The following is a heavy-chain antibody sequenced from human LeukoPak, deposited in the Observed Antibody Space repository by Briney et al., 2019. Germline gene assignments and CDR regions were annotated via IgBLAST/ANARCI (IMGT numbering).Heavy chain of an antibody. J-gene: IGHJ4*02. CDR3: ARVNINNWHSCDY. CDR2: IYHSGSP. CDR1: GASIISNNW. V-gene: IGHV4-4*02. D-gene: IGHD1-1*01. Sequence: SETLSLTCAVSGASIISNNWCGWVRHPPRKGLGWIGEIYHSGSPNYNPSLKSRVTISVDKSRNHFSLDLSSVTAADTAVYYCARVNINNWHSCDYWGQGTLVTVSS.